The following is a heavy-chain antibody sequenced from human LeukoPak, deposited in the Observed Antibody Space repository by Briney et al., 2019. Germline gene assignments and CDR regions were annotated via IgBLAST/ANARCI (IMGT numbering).Heavy chain of an antibody. CDR2: IKQDGSEK. CDR1: GFTFSSYW. CDR3: AKEGIAVAGTRFFVY. Sequence: PGGSLRLSCAASGFTFSSYWMSWVRQAPGKGLEWVANIKQDGSEKYYVDSVKGRFTISRDNSKNTLYLQMNSLRAEDTAVYYCAKEGIAVAGTRFFVYWGQGTLVTVSS. V-gene: IGHV3-7*01. J-gene: IGHJ4*02. D-gene: IGHD6-19*01.